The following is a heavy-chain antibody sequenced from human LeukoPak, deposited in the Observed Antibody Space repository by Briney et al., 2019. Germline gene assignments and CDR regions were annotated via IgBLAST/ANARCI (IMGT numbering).Heavy chain of an antibody. J-gene: IGHJ4*02. V-gene: IGHV3-48*03. CDR1: GFAFSFYA. CDR2: ISDSGTTT. D-gene: IGHD3-3*01. Sequence: GGSLRLSCAASGFAFSFYAMSWLRQPPGKGLEWVSYISDSGTTTYYADSVTGRFTISRDNAKNSLYLQMNSLRAEDTGVYYCARPFWSGYWGQGTLVTVSS. CDR3: ARPFWSGY.